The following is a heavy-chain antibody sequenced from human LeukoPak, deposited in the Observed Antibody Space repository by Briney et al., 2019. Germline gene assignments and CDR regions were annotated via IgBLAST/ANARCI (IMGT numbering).Heavy chain of an antibody. CDR2: MYHSEST. J-gene: IGHJ3*01. D-gene: IGHD3-16*01. Sequence: SETLSLTCAVSGYSIRRGYSWGWIRQPPGMGLEWIGNMYHSESTHYNPSLKSRVTISADTSKNQFSLKLTSVTAADTAVYYCARFDHVWETHGMDAFDLWGQGAMVTVSS. V-gene: IGHV4-38-2*01. CDR3: ARFDHVWETHGMDAFDL. CDR1: GYSIRRGYS.